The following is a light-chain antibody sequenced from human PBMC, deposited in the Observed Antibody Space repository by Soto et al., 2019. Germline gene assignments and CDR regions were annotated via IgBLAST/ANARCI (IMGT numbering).Light chain of an antibody. V-gene: IGKV3-20*01. Sequence: EIVLTQSPGTLSLSPGERATLSCRASQSVSSNYLAWYQQKPGQAPRLLIYGASSRATGIPDRFSGSGSETDFTLTISRLEPEDFAVYYCQQYHTFGGGTKVDIK. CDR2: GAS. J-gene: IGKJ4*01. CDR3: QQYHT. CDR1: QSVSSNY.